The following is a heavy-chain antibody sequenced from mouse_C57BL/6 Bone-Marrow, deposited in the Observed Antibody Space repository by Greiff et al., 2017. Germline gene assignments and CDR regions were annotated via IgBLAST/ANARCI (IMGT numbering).Heavy chain of an antibody. D-gene: IGHD2-5*01. CDR3: ARGDASGVVNSNYDY. V-gene: IGHV1-63*01. CDR1: GYTFTNYR. J-gene: IGHJ2*01. Sequence: QVQLQQSGAELVRPGTSVKMSCKASGYTFTNYRIGWAKQRPGHGLEWIADIYPGGGYTYYNEKFKGKATLTADKYSSTHYMQMSRLRSEDSALYYCARGDASGVVNSNYDYWGKGTTLTVSS. CDR2: IYPGGGYT.